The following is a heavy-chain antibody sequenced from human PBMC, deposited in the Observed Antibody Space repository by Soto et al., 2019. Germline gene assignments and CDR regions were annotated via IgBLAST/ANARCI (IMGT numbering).Heavy chain of an antibody. CDR3: ARDRGVAPPVAGNTHYYYYMDV. J-gene: IGHJ6*03. D-gene: IGHD6-19*01. Sequence: QDQLVQSGAEVKKPGASVTVSCKVSGYSFTNYGITWVRQAPGQGLEWMGWMSGFNGNTHYAQRLQGRVNMTTDSSTSTAYMELRCLRSEDTALYYCARDRGVAPPVAGNTHYYYYMDVWGKGPRSPSP. V-gene: IGHV1-18*01. CDR1: GYSFTNYG. CDR2: MSGFNGNT.